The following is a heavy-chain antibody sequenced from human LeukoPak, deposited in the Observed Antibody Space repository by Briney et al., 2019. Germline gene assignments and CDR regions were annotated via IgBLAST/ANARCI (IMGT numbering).Heavy chain of an antibody. CDR2: IYYSGST. CDR3: ARGITHYYDSSGLYYYMDV. Sequence: SETLSLTCTVSGGSISSSSYYWVWIRQPPGKGLEWIGYIYYSGSTNYNPSLKSRVTISVDTSKNQFSLKLSSVTAADTAVYYCARGITHYYDSSGLYYYMDVWGKGTTVTVSS. V-gene: IGHV4-61*05. CDR1: GGSISSSSYY. J-gene: IGHJ6*03. D-gene: IGHD3-22*01.